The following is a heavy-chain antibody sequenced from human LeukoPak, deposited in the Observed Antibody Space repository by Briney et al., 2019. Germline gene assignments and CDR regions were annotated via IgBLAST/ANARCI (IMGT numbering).Heavy chain of an antibody. CDR1: GGSFSGYY. V-gene: IGHV4-34*01. D-gene: IGHD6-13*01. CDR3: ARLAAHLYSSSWYRMGRNWFDP. CDR2: VNHSGST. J-gene: IGHJ5*02. Sequence: SETLSLTCAVYGGSFSGYYWSWIRQPPGKGLEWIGEVNHSGSTNYNPSLKSRVTISVDTSKNQFSLKLSSVTAADTAVYYCARLAAHLYSSSWYRMGRNWFDPWGQGTLVTVSS.